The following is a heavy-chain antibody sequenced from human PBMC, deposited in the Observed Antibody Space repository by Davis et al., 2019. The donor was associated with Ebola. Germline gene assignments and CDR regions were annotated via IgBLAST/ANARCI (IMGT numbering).Heavy chain of an antibody. CDR1: GFTFSSYA. V-gene: IGHV3-23*01. J-gene: IGHJ4*02. D-gene: IGHD3-3*01. Sequence: GESLKISCAASGFTFSSYAMSWVRQAPGKGLEWVSAISGSGGSTYYADSVKGRFTISRDNSKNTLYLQMNSLRAEDTAVYYCARVDFWSAFDYWGQGTLVTVSS. CDR2: ISGSGGST. CDR3: ARVDFWSAFDY.